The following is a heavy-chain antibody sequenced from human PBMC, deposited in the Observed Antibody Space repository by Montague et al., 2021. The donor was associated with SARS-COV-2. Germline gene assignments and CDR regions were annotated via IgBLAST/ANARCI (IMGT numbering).Heavy chain of an antibody. V-gene: IGHV4-4*07. CDR1: GASVRTYY. CDR3: ARDGADYSFAYYHEMDV. CDR2: LYTSGSN. J-gene: IGHJ6*02. Sequence: SETLSLTCTVSGASVRTYYWSWIRQSAGKKLEWMGRLYTSGSNYXXPSFKSRVTMSLDTSKNLFSLNLSSMTAADTAVYYCARDGADYSFAYYHEMDVWGQGIAVTVSS. D-gene: IGHD5-12*01.